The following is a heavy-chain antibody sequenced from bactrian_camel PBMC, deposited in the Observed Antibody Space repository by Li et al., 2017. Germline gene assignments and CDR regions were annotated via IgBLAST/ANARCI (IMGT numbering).Heavy chain of an antibody. CDR3: AASGGQLGRWCYEFPVNWVSWLYN. CDR2: VDSDGRT. CDR1: GSMFGTYC. V-gene: IGHV3S26*01. D-gene: IGHD3*01. J-gene: IGHJ4*01. Sequence: QLVESGGGLVQPGGSLRLSCAVRGSMFGTYCMAWFRQRPGMEREGVAYVDSDGRTSVADSVKGRFTISQDGAKNTLYLHMNNLKPEDTAMYHCAASGGQLGRWCYEFPVNWVSWLYNWGQGTQVTVS.